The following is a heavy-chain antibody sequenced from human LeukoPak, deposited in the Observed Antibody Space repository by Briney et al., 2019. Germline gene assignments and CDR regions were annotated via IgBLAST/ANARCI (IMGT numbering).Heavy chain of an antibody. J-gene: IGHJ3*01. D-gene: IGHD1-1*01. Sequence: PGGSLRLSCAASGFTFSSYNMNWVRQAPGKGLEWVASISSSSNYIYYVDSVKGRFTISRDNAKSSLSLQMNSLSAEDTAIYYCARDGYNSANGIDVWGQGTMVTVSS. V-gene: IGHV3-21*01. CDR2: ISSSSNYI. CDR1: GFTFSSYN. CDR3: ARDGYNSANGIDV.